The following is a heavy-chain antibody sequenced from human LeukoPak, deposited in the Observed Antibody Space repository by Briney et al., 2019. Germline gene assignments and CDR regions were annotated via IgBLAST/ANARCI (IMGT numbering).Heavy chain of an antibody. Sequence: GGSLRLSCAASGFTFSSYAMSWVRQAPGEGLEWVSAISGIGGSTYYADSVKGRFTISRDNSKNTLYLQMNSLRAEETGVYYCAKRRYRSPSDFIVVPAAISPSYYYYYYMDVWGKGTTVTVSS. V-gene: IGHV3-23*01. CDR3: AKRRYRSPSDFIVVPAAISPSYYYYYYMDV. J-gene: IGHJ6*03. CDR2: ISGIGGST. D-gene: IGHD2-2*01. CDR1: GFTFSSYA.